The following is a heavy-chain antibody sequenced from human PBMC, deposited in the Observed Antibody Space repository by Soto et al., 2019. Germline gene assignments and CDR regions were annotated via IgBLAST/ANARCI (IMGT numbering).Heavy chain of an antibody. Sequence: QVQLGQSGAEVKKPGSSVKVSCKASGGTFSSYAISWVRQVPGQGLEWMGGIIPIFGTANYAQKFQGRVTITADESTSTAYRELSSLRSEDTAVYYCARAREDDCGGDCSQYYFDYWGQGTLVTVSS. CDR3: ARAREDDCGGDCSQYYFDY. V-gene: IGHV1-69*01. CDR1: GGTFSSYA. D-gene: IGHD2-21*02. CDR2: IIPIFGTA. J-gene: IGHJ4*02.